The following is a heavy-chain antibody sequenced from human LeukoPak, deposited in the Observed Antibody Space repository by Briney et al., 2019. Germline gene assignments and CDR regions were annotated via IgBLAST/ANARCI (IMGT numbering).Heavy chain of an antibody. CDR3: ARARSPIVVVPAATVYYYYYMDV. D-gene: IGHD2-2*01. CDR2: IYYSGST. CDR1: GGSISSYY. V-gene: IGHV4-59*01. J-gene: IGHJ6*03. Sequence: PSETLSLTRTVSGGSISSYYWSWIRQPPGKGLEWIGYIYYSGSTNYNPSLKSRVTISVDTSKNQFSLKLSSVTAADTAVYYCARARSPIVVVPAATVYYYYYMDVWGKGTTVTVSS.